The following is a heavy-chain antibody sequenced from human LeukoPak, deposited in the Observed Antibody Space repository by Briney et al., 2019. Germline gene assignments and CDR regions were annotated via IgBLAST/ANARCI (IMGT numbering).Heavy chain of an antibody. CDR1: GYTFTSYE. V-gene: IGHV1-8*01. Sequence: GASVNVSCKASGYTFTSYEINWVRQATGQGLEWMGWMNPNRCNTGYAQKFQHRVTMNRNTSIRTAYMPLSSLRSEHTAVYYCARGRDSSGWYILFDYWGQGPLVTVSS. CDR2: MNPNRCNT. J-gene: IGHJ4*02. D-gene: IGHD6-19*01. CDR3: ARGRDSSGWYILFDY.